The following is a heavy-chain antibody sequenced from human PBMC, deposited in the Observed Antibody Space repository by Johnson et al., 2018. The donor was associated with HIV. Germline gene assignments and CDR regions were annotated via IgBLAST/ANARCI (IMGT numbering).Heavy chain of an antibody. J-gene: IGHJ3*02. CDR3: AKDPSDITRVEGAFDM. Sequence: QMLLVESGGGVVQPGGSLRLSCAASGFTFSSYGMHWVRQAPGKGLGWVAFIRYDGSNKYYADSVKGRFTISRDNSKNTLYLQMNSLRSEEPALYYCAKDPSDITRVEGAFDMWGQGPMVTVSS. V-gene: IGHV3-30*02. D-gene: IGHD5-12*01. CDR2: IRYDGSNK. CDR1: GFTFSSYG.